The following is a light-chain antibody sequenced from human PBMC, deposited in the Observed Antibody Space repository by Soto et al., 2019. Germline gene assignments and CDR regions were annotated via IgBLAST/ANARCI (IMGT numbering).Light chain of an antibody. V-gene: IGLV2-14*01. J-gene: IGLJ2*01. CDR3: TSYKSSSTRCAVV. Sequence: QSALTQPASVSGSPGKSITISCTGTSSDVGGYNYVSWYQQHPGKAPKLMIYEVSNRPSGVSNRVSGYKSGNTAYLTISGLQAEDEADYYCTSYKSSSTRCAVVFGGGTKLNVL. CDR1: SSDVGGYNY. CDR2: EVS.